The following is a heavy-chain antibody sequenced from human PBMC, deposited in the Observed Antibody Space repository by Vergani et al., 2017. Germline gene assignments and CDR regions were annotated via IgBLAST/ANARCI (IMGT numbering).Heavy chain of an antibody. CDR2: ISGSGGST. CDR3: AKDLLWSGSYYNY. V-gene: IGHV3-23*01. Sequence: EVQLLESGGGLVQPGGSLRLSCAASGFTFSSYAMSWVRQAPGMGLEWVSAISGSGGSTYYADSVKGRFTISRDNSKNTLYLQMNSLRAEDTAVYYCAKDLLWSGSYYNYWGQGTLVTVSS. CDR1: GFTFSSYA. D-gene: IGHD1-26*01. J-gene: IGHJ4*02.